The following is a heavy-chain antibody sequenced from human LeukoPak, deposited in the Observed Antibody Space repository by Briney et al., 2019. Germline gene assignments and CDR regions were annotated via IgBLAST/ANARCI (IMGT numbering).Heavy chain of an antibody. J-gene: IGHJ4*02. CDR2: IYYSGST. CDR3: ARETITMVRGVIRIFDY. Sequence: SETLSLTCTVSGGSISSSSYYWGWIRQPPGKGLKWIGSIYYSGSTYYNPSLKSRVTISVDTSKNQFSLKLSSVTAADTAVYYCARETITMVRGVIRIFDYWGQGTLVTVSS. CDR1: GGSISSSSYY. V-gene: IGHV4-39*07. D-gene: IGHD3-10*01.